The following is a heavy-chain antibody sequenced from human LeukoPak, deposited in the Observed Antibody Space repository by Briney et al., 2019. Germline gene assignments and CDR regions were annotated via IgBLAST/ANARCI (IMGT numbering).Heavy chain of an antibody. Sequence: GGSLRLSCAASGFTFSSYAMHWVRQAPGKGLEWVAVISYDGSNKYYADSVKGRFTISRDNSKNTLYLQMNSLRAEDTAVYYCASRYSSTNDAFDIWGQGTMVTVSS. CDR2: ISYDGSNK. CDR1: GFTFSSYA. D-gene: IGHD6-13*01. J-gene: IGHJ3*02. V-gene: IGHV3-30-3*01. CDR3: ASRYSSTNDAFDI.